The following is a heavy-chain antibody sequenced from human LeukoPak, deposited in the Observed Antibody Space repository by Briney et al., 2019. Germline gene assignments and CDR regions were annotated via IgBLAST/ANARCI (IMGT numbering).Heavy chain of an antibody. Sequence: SVKVSCKASGGTFSSYAISWVRQAPGQGLEWMGRIIPILGIANYAQKFQGRVTITADKSTSTAYMELSSLRSEDTAVYYCARAGGDCTNGVCLNYWGQGTLVTVSS. CDR1: GGTFSSYA. J-gene: IGHJ4*02. CDR2: IIPILGIA. V-gene: IGHV1-69*04. CDR3: ARAGGDCTNGVCLNY. D-gene: IGHD2-8*01.